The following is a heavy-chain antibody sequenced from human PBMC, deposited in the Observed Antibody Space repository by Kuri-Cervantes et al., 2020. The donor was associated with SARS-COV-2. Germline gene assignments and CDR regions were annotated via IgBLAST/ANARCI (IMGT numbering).Heavy chain of an antibody. D-gene: IGHD6-19*01. CDR3: ARTPGIAVAGTFDY. Sequence: GGSLRLSCAASAFRGYGMHWVRQAPGKGLEWVAFIRHDGSNTYYPDSVKGRFTISRDNSKNTLYLQMNSLRAEDTAVYYCARTPGIAVAGTFDYWGQGTLVTVSS. CDR1: AFRGYG. CDR2: IRHDGSNT. J-gene: IGHJ4*02. V-gene: IGHV3-30*02.